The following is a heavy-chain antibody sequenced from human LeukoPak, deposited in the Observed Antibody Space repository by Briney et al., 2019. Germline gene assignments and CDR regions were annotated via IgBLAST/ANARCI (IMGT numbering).Heavy chain of an antibody. D-gene: IGHD2-15*01. CDR2: INPNSGGS. V-gene: IGHV1-2*02. J-gene: IGHJ4*02. Sequence: ASVKVSCKAFGYSFTGYHIHWVQQAPGQGLEWMGWINPNSGGSNYAQKFQGRVTMTRDTSISTAYLDLSRLRSDDTAVYYCARCQLVVAASLCDYWGQGALVTVSS. CDR3: ARCQLVVAASLCDY. CDR1: GYSFTGYH.